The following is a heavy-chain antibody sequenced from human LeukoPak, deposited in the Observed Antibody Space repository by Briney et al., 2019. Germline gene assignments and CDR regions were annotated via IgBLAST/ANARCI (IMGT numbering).Heavy chain of an antibody. CDR2: INPNSGGT. CDR3: AGDTVGMGY. CDR1: GYTFTSYG. V-gene: IGHV1-2*02. Sequence: ASVKVSCKASGYTFTSYGISWVRQAPGQGLEWMGWINPNSGGTNYAQKFQGRVTMTRDTSISTAYMELSRLRSDDTAVYYCAGDTVGMGYWGQGTLVTVSS. J-gene: IGHJ4*02. D-gene: IGHD5-24*01.